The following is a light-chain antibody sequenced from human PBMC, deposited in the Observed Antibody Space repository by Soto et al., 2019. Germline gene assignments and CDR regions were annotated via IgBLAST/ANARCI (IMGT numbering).Light chain of an antibody. CDR3: EQLNSYQLT. Sequence: DIQLTQSPSFLSASVGDRVTITCRASQGISNYLAWYQRKPGKAPKLLIYAASTLQSGVPSRFSGSGSGTEFTLTISSMQPEDFATDDCEQLNSYQLTFGGGTKVEIK. V-gene: IGKV1-9*01. J-gene: IGKJ4*01. CDR2: AAS. CDR1: QGISNY.